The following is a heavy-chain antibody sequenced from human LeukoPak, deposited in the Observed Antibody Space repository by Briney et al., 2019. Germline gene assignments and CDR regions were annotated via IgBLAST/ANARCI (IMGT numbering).Heavy chain of an antibody. Sequence: GGSLRLSCVASGFTFSSYWIHWVRQAPGKGLVWVSRINGDGSNTDYADSVKGRFTISRDNAKNSLYLQMNSLRAEDTALYYCASHTGAGVAFRPFHIWGQGAMVTVSS. CDR3: ASHTGAGVAFRPFHI. D-gene: IGHD2-8*01. J-gene: IGHJ3*02. V-gene: IGHV3-74*01. CDR1: GFTFSSYW. CDR2: INGDGSNT.